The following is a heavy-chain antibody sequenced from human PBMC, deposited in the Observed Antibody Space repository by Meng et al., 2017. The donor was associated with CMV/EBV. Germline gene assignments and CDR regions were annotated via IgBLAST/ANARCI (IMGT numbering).Heavy chain of an antibody. Sequence: LSLTCAASGFTFSSYGMHWVRPAPGKGLEWVAVIWYDGSNKYYADSVKGRFTISRDNSKNTLYLQMNSLRAEDTAVYYCAKGSRLPEGIYYYGMDVWGQGTTVTVSS. CDR1: GFTFSSYG. J-gene: IGHJ6*02. V-gene: IGHV3-33*06. CDR3: AKGSRLPEGIYYYGMDV. CDR2: IWYDGSNK. D-gene: IGHD2-2*01.